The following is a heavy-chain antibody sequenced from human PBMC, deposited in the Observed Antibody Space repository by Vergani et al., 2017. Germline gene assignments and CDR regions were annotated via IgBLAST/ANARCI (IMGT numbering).Heavy chain of an antibody. Sequence: QVQLQQWGAGLLKPSETLSLTCAVYGGSFSGYYWSWIRQPPGKGLEWIGYIYYSGSTNYNPSLKSRVTISVDTSKNQFSLKLSSVTAADTAVYYCASTYDSSGYYSNAFDIWGQGTMVTVSS. CDR3: ASTYDSSGYYSNAFDI. V-gene: IGHV4-34*11. CDR2: IYYSGST. CDR1: GGSFSGYY. J-gene: IGHJ3*02. D-gene: IGHD3-22*01.